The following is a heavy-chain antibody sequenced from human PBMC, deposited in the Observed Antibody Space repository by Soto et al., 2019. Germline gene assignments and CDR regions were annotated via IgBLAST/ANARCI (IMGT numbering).Heavy chain of an antibody. J-gene: IGHJ2*01. V-gene: IGHV1-69*12. CDR2: IIPIFGTT. Sequence: QVQLVQSGAEVKTPGSSVKVSCKASGGTFSSYAISWVRQAPGQGLEWMGGIIPIFGTTNYAQKFQGRVTITADESTSTAYMELNSLRSEDTAVYYCARVVTVVKSFHYWYFDLWGRGTLVTVSS. CDR1: GGTFSSYA. D-gene: IGHD2-15*01. CDR3: ARVVTVVKSFHYWYFDL.